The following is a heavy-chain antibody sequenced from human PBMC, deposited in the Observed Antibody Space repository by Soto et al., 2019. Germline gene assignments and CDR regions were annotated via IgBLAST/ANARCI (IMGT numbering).Heavy chain of an antibody. CDR2: IYWDDDK. CDR1: GFSLSTSGVG. V-gene: IGHV2-5*02. CDR3: PRMGRYYDILTGYSWTIDY. D-gene: IGHD3-9*01. Sequence: QITLKESGPTLVKPTQTLTLTCTFSGFSLSTSGVGVGWIRQPPGKALEWLALIYWDDDKRYSPSLKSRLTITKDTSKTHGVLTLPSMDPVDTATYYCPRMGRYYDILTGYSWTIDYWGQGTLFTVSS. J-gene: IGHJ4*02.